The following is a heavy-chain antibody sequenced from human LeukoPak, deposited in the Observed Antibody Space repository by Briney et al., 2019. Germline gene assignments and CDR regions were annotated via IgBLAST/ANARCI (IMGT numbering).Heavy chain of an antibody. D-gene: IGHD1-26*01. Sequence: SETLSLTCAVYGGSFSGYYWSWIRQPPGKGLEWIGEINHSGSTNYNPSLKSRVTISIDTSKNQFSLKLRSVTAADTAMYYCAKSGGYGLIDYWGQGTLVTVSP. J-gene: IGHJ4*02. CDR2: INHSGST. CDR3: AKSGGYGLIDY. CDR1: GGSFSGYY. V-gene: IGHV4-34*01.